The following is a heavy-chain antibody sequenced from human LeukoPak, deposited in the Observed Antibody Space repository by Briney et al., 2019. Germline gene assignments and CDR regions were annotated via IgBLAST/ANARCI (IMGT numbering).Heavy chain of an antibody. J-gene: IGHJ6*02. CDR3: AREITIFGVVGYMDV. CDR1: GFTFSSYG. CDR2: IWYDGSNK. V-gene: IGHV3-33*01. Sequence: PGGSLGLSCAASGFTFSSYGMHWVRQAPGKGLEWVAVIWYDGSNKYYADSVKGRFTISRDNSKNTLYLQMNSLRAEDTAVYYCAREITIFGVVGYMDVWGQGTTVTVSS. D-gene: IGHD3-3*01.